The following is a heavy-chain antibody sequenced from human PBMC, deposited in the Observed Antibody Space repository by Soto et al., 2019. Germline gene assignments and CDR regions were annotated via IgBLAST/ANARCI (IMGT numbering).Heavy chain of an antibody. Sequence: PTLVNPTQTLTLTCTFSGFSLSTGGRRVSWLRQPPGKALEWLARIDWDDDKFYNTSLKTRLTISKDTSKNQVVLTMTNMDPVDTATYYCARSSYESSGYYSPDLTFDFWGPGTLVTVSS. D-gene: IGHD3-22*01. CDR1: GFSLSTGGRR. CDR3: ARSSYESSGYYSPDLTFDF. J-gene: IGHJ4*02. CDR2: IDWDDDK. V-gene: IGHV2-70*04.